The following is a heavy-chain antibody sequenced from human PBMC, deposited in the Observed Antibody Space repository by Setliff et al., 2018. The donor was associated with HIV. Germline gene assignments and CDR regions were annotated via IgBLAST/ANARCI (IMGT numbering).Heavy chain of an antibody. J-gene: IGHJ6*03. V-gene: IGHV1-8*02. CDR2: MNPDSRNT. D-gene: IGHD3-22*01. CDR3: ARARRDSYDRGRRNHYYIDV. Sequence: ASVKVSCKASGYTFSNYYIHWVRQAAGQGLEWMGWMNPDSRNTGYAQRFQGRVTMTRDTSISTAYMELNNLKFEDTAVYYCARARRDSYDRGRRNHYYIDVWGKGTTVTVSS. CDR1: GYTFSNYY.